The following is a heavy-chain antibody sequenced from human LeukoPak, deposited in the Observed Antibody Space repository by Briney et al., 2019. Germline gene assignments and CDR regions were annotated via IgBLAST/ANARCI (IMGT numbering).Heavy chain of an antibody. J-gene: IGHJ5*02. Sequence: ASVKVSCKASGYTFTSYGISWVRQAPGQGLEWMGWISAYNGNTNYAQKLQGRVTMTTDTSTSAAYMELRSLRSDDAAVYYCVRDGSGNWFDPWGQGTLVTVSS. CDR1: GYTFTSYG. CDR2: ISAYNGNT. D-gene: IGHD3-10*01. CDR3: VRDGSGNWFDP. V-gene: IGHV1-18*04.